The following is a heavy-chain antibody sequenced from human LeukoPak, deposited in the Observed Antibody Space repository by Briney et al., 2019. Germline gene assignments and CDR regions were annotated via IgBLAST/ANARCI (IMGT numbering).Heavy chain of an antibody. D-gene: IGHD4/OR15-4a*01. Sequence: GGSLRLSCTVSGFTVSSNSMSWVRQAPRKGLEWVSFIYSDNTHYSDSVKGRLTISRDNSKNTLYLQMNSLRAEDTAVYYCARRAGAYSHPYDYWGQGTLVTVSS. V-gene: IGHV3-53*01. CDR2: IYSDNT. CDR3: ARRAGAYSHPYDY. CDR1: GFTVSSNS. J-gene: IGHJ4*02.